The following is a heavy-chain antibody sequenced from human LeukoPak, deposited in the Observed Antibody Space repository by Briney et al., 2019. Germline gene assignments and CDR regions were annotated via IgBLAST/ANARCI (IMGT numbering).Heavy chain of an antibody. Sequence: GGSLRLSCAASGFTVSSNYMSWVRQAPGKGLEWVSVIYSGGSTYYADSVKGRFTISRDISKTTLYLQMNSLRAEDTAVYYCARGSYGDYEYWGQGILVTVFS. D-gene: IGHD4-17*01. J-gene: IGHJ4*02. CDR3: ARGSYGDYEY. CDR1: GFTVSSNY. V-gene: IGHV3-66*01. CDR2: IYSGGST.